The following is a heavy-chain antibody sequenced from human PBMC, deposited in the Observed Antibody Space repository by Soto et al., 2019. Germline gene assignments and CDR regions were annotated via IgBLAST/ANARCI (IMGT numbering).Heavy chain of an antibody. CDR2: IIPIFGTA. D-gene: IGHD1-1*01. J-gene: IGHJ6*02. V-gene: IGHV1-69*13. CDR3: ARARGTGTPYYYYYYGMDV. Sequence: ASVKVSCKASGCTFSSYAISWVRQAPGQGLEWMGGIIPIFGTANYAQKFQGRVTITADESTSTAYMELSSLRSEDTAVYYCARARGTGTPYYYYYYGMDVWGQGTTVTVSS. CDR1: GCTFSSYA.